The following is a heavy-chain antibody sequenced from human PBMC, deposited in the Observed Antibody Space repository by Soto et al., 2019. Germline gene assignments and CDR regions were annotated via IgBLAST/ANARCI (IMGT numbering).Heavy chain of an antibody. V-gene: IGHV4-34*01. CDR1: GGSFRGYF. Sequence: SETLSLTCAVSGGSFRGYFWSWIRQSPDKGLEWIGEISDSGSTYYNPSFKSRLTISVDTSKSQISLTLTSVTAADSAVYYCRGGDFWGQGTRVTVSA. D-gene: IGHD3-10*01. CDR2: ISDSGST. CDR3: RGGDF. J-gene: IGHJ4*02.